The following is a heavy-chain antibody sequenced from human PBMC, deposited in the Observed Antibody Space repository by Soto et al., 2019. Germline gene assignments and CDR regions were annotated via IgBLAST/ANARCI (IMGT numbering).Heavy chain of an antibody. CDR2: IHPNSGDT. CDR3: TRDSSTGTNSYKWLDP. CDR1: GYTFTDHY. Sequence: QVQLVQSGAEVKEPGASMKVSCKASGYTFTDHYINWVRQAPGQGPEYMGWIHPNSGDTTYVQRFQSRVIMTRDTSINTAYMELRRLTSDHTAVYYCTRDSSTGTNSYKWLDPWGQGTRVTVSS. D-gene: IGHD1-1*01. V-gene: IGHV1-2*02. J-gene: IGHJ5*02.